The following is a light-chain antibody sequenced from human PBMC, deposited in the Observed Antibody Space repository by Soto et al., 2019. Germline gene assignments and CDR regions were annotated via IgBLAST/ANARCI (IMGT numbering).Light chain of an antibody. CDR3: CSYAGTVAYV. V-gene: IGLV2-23*02. J-gene: IGLJ1*01. CDR1: GSDVGAYNL. Sequence: SVLTQPASGNRFPGRSISITRARTGSDVGAYNLVSWYQQHPGKAPKLIICEVNTRPSGISNRFSGSKSGDTASLTISGLQAEDEADYFCCSYAGTVAYVFGTGTKVTVL. CDR2: EVN.